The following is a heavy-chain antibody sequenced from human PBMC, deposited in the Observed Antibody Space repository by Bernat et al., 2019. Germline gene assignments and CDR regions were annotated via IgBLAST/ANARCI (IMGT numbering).Heavy chain of an antibody. CDR3: ARAYYYYDSSGYTYFDS. J-gene: IGHJ4*02. CDR2: IIPILGIA. Sequence: QVQLVQSGAEVKKPGSSVKVSCKASGGTFSSYAISWVRQAPGQGLEWMGRIIPILGIANYAQKFQGRVTITADKSTSTAYMELSSLRSEDTAVYYCARAYYYYDSSGYTYFDSWGQGTLVTVSS. V-gene: IGHV1-69*04. D-gene: IGHD3-22*01. CDR1: GGTFSSYA.